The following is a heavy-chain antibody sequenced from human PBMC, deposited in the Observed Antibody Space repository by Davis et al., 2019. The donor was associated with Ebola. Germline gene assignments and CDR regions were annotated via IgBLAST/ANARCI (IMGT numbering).Heavy chain of an antibody. CDR2: IIPIFGTA. V-gene: IGHV1-69*13. J-gene: IGHJ4*02. Sequence: SVTVSCKASGGTFSSYAISWVRQAPGQGLAWMGGIIPIFGTANYAQKFQGRVTITADESTSTAYMELSSLRSEDTAMYYCARGLLIAAAERPFDYWGQGTLVTVSS. CDR3: ARGLLIAAAERPFDY. D-gene: IGHD6-13*01. CDR1: GGTFSSYA.